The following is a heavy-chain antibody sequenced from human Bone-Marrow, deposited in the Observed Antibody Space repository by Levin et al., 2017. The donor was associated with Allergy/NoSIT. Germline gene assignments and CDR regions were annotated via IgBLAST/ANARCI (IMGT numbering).Heavy chain of an antibody. Sequence: EASVKVSCKASGYTFINYDINWVRQAPGQGLEWMGNISTYHGDTKLAQKFQGRLILTTDRSTNTAYMEVRGLRSNDTAVYYCARRFTSGWSRGGFDFWGQGTLVTVSS. J-gene: IGHJ4*02. CDR3: ARRFTSGWSRGGFDF. CDR2: ISTYHGDT. V-gene: IGHV1-18*01. D-gene: IGHD6-19*01. CDR1: GYTFINYD.